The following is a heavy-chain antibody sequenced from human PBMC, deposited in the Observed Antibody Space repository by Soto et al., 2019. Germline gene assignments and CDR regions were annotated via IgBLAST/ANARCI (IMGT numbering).Heavy chain of an antibody. CDR1: GFTFSSYA. CDR2: ISGSGGST. Sequence: GGSLRLSCVASGFTFSSYAMSWVRQAPGKGLEWVSAISGSGGSTYYADSVKGRFTISRDTPKNQFPLKLSSVPAGDTAVYYCARGEIAAAGGPTFAYGAQGTLVTVS. D-gene: IGHD6-13*01. V-gene: IGHV3-23*01. J-gene: IGHJ4*02. CDR3: ARGEIAAAGGPTFAY.